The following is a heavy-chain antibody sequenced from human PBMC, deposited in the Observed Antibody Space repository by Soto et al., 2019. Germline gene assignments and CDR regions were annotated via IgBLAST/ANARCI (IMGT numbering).Heavy chain of an antibody. CDR1: GFTFSSYG. J-gene: IGHJ6*03. D-gene: IGHD4-17*01. Sequence: ESGGGVVQPGRSLRLSCAASGFTFSSYGMHWVRQAPGKGLEWVAVISYDGSNKYYADSVKGRFTISRDNSKNTLYLQMNSLRAEDTAVYYCAKDRATVARYYYYYMDVWGKGTTVTVSS. CDR2: ISYDGSNK. V-gene: IGHV3-30*18. CDR3: AKDRATVARYYYYYMDV.